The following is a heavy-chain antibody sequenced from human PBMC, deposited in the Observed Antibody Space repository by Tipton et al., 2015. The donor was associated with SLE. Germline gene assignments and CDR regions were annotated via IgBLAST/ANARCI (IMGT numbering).Heavy chain of an antibody. CDR3: ARRMYQLPNYYYYYGMDV. Sequence: TLSLTCAVYGGSFSGYSWNWIRQPPGKGLEWIGEINHSGSTNYNPSLKSRVSISVDTSKNQFSLKLSSVTAADTAVYYCARRMYQLPNYYYYYGMDVWGQGTTVTVSS. CDR1: GGSFSGYS. D-gene: IGHD2-8*01. CDR2: INHSGST. V-gene: IGHV4-34*01. J-gene: IGHJ6*02.